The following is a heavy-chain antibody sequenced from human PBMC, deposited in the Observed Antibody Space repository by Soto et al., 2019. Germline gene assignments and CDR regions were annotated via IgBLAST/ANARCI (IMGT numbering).Heavy chain of an antibody. V-gene: IGHV4-39*01. CDR2: IYYSGST. CDR1: GGSISSGGYY. J-gene: IGHJ6*02. CDR3: ARQTVYYYGMDV. D-gene: IGHD4-17*01. Sequence: PSETLSLTCTVSGGSISSGGYYWSWIRQHPGKGLEWIGYIYYSGSTYYNPSLKSRVTISVDTSKSQFSLKLSSVTVADTAVYYCARQTVYYYGMDVWGQGTTVTVSS.